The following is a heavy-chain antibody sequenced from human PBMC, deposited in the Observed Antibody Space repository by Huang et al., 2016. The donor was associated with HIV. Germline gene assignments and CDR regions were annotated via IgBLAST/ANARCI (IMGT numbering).Heavy chain of an antibody. V-gene: IGHV1-8*03. CDR3: ARTPGYCSSIHCYHRRWFDP. D-gene: IGHD2-2*01. Sequence: QVQLVQSGAEVKKPGASVKVSCTTSGYTFANYDINWVRQATGRGLGLRGWMNHDSGNTCYAPKFQGRVTSTRNTSITTAYMELSSLRADDTAVYYCARTPGYCSSIHCYHRRWFDPWGQGTLVTVSS. CDR2: MNHDSGNT. CDR1: GYTFANYD. J-gene: IGHJ5*02.